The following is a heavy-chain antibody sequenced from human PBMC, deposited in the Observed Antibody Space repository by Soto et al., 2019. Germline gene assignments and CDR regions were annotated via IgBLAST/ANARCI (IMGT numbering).Heavy chain of an antibody. CDR1: GFTFSRYA. CDR3: ATESMYVVVVGATRDHYYGMDD. V-gene: IGHV3-23*01. D-gene: IGHD2-15*01. CDR2: ITMTDGRR. J-gene: IGHJ6*02. Sequence: EGQLLESGGGLVRPGGSLTLSCAGSGFTFSRYAMTWVRQAPGKGLEWVSSITMTDGRRKYADSVKGRFTISTDTHKNIVYLQMNSLRAEDTALYYCATESMYVVVVGATRDHYYGMDDWGQGTTVIVS.